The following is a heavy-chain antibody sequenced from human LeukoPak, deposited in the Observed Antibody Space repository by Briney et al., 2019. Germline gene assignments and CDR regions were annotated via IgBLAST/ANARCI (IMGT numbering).Heavy chain of an antibody. CDR2: IRYDGSNK. V-gene: IGHV3-30*02. Sequence: GGSLRLXCAASGFTFSSYGMHWGRQAPGKGLEWVAFIRYDGSNKYYADSVKGRFTISRDNSKNTLYLQMNSLRAEDTAVYYCSKDFQLDAGAFDIWGQGTMVTVSS. CDR3: SKDFQLDAGAFDI. CDR1: GFTFSSYG. D-gene: IGHD1-1*01. J-gene: IGHJ3*02.